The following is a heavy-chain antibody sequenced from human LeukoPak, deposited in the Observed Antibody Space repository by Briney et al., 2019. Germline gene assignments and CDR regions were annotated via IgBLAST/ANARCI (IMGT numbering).Heavy chain of an antibody. CDR3: ARRYCSGGSCYSFSFDY. CDR2: INPNSGGT. V-gene: IGHV1-2*02. Sequence: ASVKVSCKASGYTFTGYYMHWVRQAPGQGLEWMGWINPNSGGTNYAQKFQGRVTMTRDTSISAAYMELSRLRSDDTAVYYCARRYCSGGSCYSFSFDYWGQGTLVTVSS. D-gene: IGHD2-15*01. J-gene: IGHJ4*02. CDR1: GYTFTGYY.